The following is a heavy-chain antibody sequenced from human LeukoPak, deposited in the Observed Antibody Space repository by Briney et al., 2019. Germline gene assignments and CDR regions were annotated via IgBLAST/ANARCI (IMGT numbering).Heavy chain of an antibody. CDR1: GGSISSSSYY. J-gene: IGHJ3*02. Sequence: SETLSLTCTVSGGSISSSSYYWGWIRQPPGKGLEWIGSIYYSGSTYYNPSLKSRVTISVDTSKNQFSLKLSSVTAADTAVYYCARPNGELGYAFDIWGQGTMVTVSS. CDR2: IYYSGST. D-gene: IGHD6-13*01. V-gene: IGHV4-39*01. CDR3: ARPNGELGYAFDI.